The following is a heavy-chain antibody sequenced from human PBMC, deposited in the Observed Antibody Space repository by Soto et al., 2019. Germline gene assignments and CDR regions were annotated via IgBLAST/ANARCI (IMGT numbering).Heavy chain of an antibody. Sequence: GASVKVSCKASGYTFTSYAMHWMRQATGQGPEWMGWINPGSGNTGFAQKFQGRVTLTSNTAAGTAFMELSSLKFEDTAVYYCTRQYFDPLTGDFYFDSWGQGTLVTVSS. CDR1: GYTFTSYA. V-gene: IGHV1-8*02. CDR2: INPGSGNT. CDR3: TRQYFDPLTGDFYFDS. D-gene: IGHD3-9*01. J-gene: IGHJ4*02.